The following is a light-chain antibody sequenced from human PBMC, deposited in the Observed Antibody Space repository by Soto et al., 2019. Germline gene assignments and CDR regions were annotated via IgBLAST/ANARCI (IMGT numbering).Light chain of an antibody. CDR1: QSISSW. CDR3: QQYDSYLS. J-gene: IGKJ4*01. Sequence: IQMTQSPSTLSASVGDRVPITCRASQSISSWVAWYQQKPGKAPKLLIYKASSLESGVPSRFSCSGSGTDFTLTISSLQPDDFATYYCQQYDSYLSFGGGTKVEIK. CDR2: KAS. V-gene: IGKV1-5*03.